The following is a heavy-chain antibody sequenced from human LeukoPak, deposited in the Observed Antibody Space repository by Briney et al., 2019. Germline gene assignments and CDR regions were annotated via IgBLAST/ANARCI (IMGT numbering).Heavy chain of an antibody. Sequence: RASVKVSCKASGYTFTSYYMHWVRQAPGQGLEWMGIINPSGGSTSYAQKFQGRVTMTRDTSTSTVYMELSSLRSEDTAVYYCARDDGYYGSGSYSPVFWGQGTMVTVSS. CDR1: GYTFTSYY. D-gene: IGHD3-10*01. CDR2: INPSGGST. CDR3: ARDDGYYGSGSYSPVF. V-gene: IGHV1-46*01. J-gene: IGHJ3*01.